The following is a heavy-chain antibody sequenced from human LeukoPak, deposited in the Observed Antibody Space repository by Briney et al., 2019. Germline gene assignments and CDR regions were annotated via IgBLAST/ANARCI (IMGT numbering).Heavy chain of an antibody. CDR1: GFTFSSYW. CDR2: IKRDGNEK. J-gene: IGHJ5*01. CDR3: AKEGAYPIITYDS. Sequence: GGSLRLSCAASGFTFSSYWMNWVRQAPGKGLEWVANIKRDGNEKNYVDSVKGRFSISRDNAKNSLYLQMDSLRAGDTAVYYCAKEGAYPIITYDSWGQGALVTASS. V-gene: IGHV3-7*01. D-gene: IGHD3-10*01.